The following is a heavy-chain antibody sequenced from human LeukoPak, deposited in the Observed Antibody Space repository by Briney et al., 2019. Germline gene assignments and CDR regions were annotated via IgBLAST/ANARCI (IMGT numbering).Heavy chain of an antibody. Sequence: PGGSLRLSCAASGFTFSNYIINWVRQAPGKGLEWVSSISSSSTYIYYADSVKGRFTISRDNAKNSLYLQMNSLRAEDTAVYYCARDRCGGDCYRQGGFDYWGQGTLVTVSS. J-gene: IGHJ4*02. CDR3: ARDRCGGDCYRQGGFDY. CDR1: GFTFSNYI. D-gene: IGHD2-21*02. CDR2: ISSSSTYI. V-gene: IGHV3-21*01.